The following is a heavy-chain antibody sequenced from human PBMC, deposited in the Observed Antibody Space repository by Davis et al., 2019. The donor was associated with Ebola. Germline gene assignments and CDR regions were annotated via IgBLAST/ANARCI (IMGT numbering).Heavy chain of an antibody. CDR1: GFSLSSSEVG. D-gene: IGHD3-16*01. V-gene: IGHV2-5*02. CDR2: IYGDDHQ. J-gene: IGHJ4*02. CDR3: VRVPGGFNT. Sequence: SGPTLVKPTQTLTLTCNISGFSLSSSEVGVGWIRQPPGQALEWLALIYGDDHQRYSPSLKSRLPIQRETSKNQVVLTMTDMDPMDTATYYCVRVPGGFNTWGQGTLVTVSS.